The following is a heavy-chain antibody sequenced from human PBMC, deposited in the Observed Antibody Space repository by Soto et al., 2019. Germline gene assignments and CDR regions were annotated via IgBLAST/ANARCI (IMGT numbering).Heavy chain of an antibody. D-gene: IGHD5-12*01. CDR1: GFTVTINY. CDR2: IYSGGTI. V-gene: IGHV3-53*01. J-gene: IGHJ4*02. CDR3: HGYGY. Sequence: EVQVVESGGGLIQPGGSLRLSCAVSGFTVTINYMSWVRQAPGKGLEWVSVIYSGGTIYYADSVKGRFTISRDTSKNTLYLQMNCLRGEDTVVYSCHGYGYWGQGTLVTVSS.